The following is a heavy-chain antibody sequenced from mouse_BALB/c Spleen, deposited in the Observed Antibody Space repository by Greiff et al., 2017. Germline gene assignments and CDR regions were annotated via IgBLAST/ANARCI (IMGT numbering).Heavy chain of an antibody. CDR3: TKRGWYFDV. V-gene: IGHV6-6*02. J-gene: IGHJ1*01. CDR2: IRLKSNNYAT. CDR1: GFTFSNYW. Sequence: EVQLQQSGGGLVQPGGSMKLSCVASGFTFSNYWMNWVRQSPEKGLEWVAEIRLKSNNYATHYAESVKGRFTISRDDSKSSVYLQMNNLRAEDTGIYYCTKRGWYFDVWGAGTTVTVSS.